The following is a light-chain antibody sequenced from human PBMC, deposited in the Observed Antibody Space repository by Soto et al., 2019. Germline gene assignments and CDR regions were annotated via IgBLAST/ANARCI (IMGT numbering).Light chain of an antibody. CDR2: EVV. CDR1: KNDIGVYDF. Sequence: QSALTQTPSASGSPGQSVTISCTGTKNDIGVYDFVSWYQHHPGKAPRLIIYEVVQRPSGGPDRFSGSKSGNTASLTVSGLQAEDEADYVCKSYAGSNTYVFGSGTKLTVL. CDR3: KSYAGSNTYV. J-gene: IGLJ1*01. V-gene: IGLV2-8*01.